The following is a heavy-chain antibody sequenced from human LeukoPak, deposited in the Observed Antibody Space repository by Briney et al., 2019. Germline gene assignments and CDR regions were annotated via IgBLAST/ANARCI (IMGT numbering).Heavy chain of an antibody. CDR1: GGSFSGYY. Sequence: SETLSLACAVYGGSFSGYYWSWIRQPPGKGLEWIGEINHSGSTNYNPSLKSRVTISVDTSKNQFSLKLSSVTAADTAVYYCARIYGDYGNAFDIWGQGTMVTVSS. V-gene: IGHV4-34*01. J-gene: IGHJ3*02. CDR3: ARIYGDYGNAFDI. D-gene: IGHD4-17*01. CDR2: INHSGST.